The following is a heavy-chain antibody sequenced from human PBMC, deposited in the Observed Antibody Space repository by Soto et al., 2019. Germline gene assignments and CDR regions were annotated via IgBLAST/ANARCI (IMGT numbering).Heavy chain of an antibody. CDR2: ISYDGSNK. CDR1: GFTFSSYA. CDR3: ARDLGYSSGWWGEYFDY. V-gene: IGHV3-30-3*01. D-gene: IGHD6-19*01. Sequence: QVQLVESGGGVVQPGRSLRLSCAASGFTFSSYAMHWVRQAPGKGLEWVAVISYDGSNKYYADSVKGRFTISRDNSNNTLYLQMNSLRAEDTAVYYCARDLGYSSGWWGEYFDYWGQGTLVTVSS. J-gene: IGHJ4*02.